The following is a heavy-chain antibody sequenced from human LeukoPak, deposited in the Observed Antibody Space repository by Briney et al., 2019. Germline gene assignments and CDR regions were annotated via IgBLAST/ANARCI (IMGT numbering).Heavy chain of an antibody. CDR2: IDWDDDK. CDR1: GFSLSTSGMC. Sequence: SGPALVKPTQTLTLTCTFSGFSLSTSGMCVSWIRQPPGKALEWLARIDWDDDKYYSTSLKTRLTISKDTSKNQVVLTMTNMDPVDTATYYCTRHGSVAAIEVGYYFDYWGQGTLVTVSS. J-gene: IGHJ4*02. D-gene: IGHD6-19*01. CDR3: TRHGSVAAIEVGYYFDY. V-gene: IGHV2-70*11.